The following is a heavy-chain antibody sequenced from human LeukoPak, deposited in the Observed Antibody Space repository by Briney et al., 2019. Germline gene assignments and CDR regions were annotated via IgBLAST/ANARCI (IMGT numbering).Heavy chain of an antibody. CDR1: GGTFSSYA. CDR2: ISAYNGNT. J-gene: IGHJ4*02. CDR3: ARGLQLWSAVAGPFDY. D-gene: IGHD5-18*01. V-gene: IGHV1-18*01. Sequence: ASVKVSCKASGGTFSSYAISWVRQAPGQGLEWMGWISAYNGNTNYAQKLQGRVTMTTDTSTSTAYMELRSLRSDDTAVYYCARGLQLWSAVAGPFDYWGQGTLVTVSS.